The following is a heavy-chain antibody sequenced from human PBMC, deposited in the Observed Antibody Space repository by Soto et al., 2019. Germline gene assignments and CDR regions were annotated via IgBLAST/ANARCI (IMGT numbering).Heavy chain of an antibody. V-gene: IGHV4-61*01. CDR2: IYYSGST. D-gene: IGHD6-6*01. CDR3: ARDVIEYSSSLDYYYYYGMDV. J-gene: IGHJ6*02. Sequence: SETLSLTCTVSGGSVSSGSYYWSWIRQPPGKGLEWIGYIYYSGSTNYNPSLKSRVTISVDTSKNQFSLKLSSVTAADTAVYYCARDVIEYSSSLDYYYYYGMDVWGQETTVTVSS. CDR1: GGSVSSGSYY.